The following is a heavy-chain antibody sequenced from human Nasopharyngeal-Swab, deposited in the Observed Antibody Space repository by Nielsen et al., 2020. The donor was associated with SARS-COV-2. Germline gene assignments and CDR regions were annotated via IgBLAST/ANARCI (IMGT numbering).Heavy chain of an antibody. Sequence: SLKISCAASGFTFDDYAMHWVRQAPGKGLEWVSGISWNSGSIGYADSVKGRFTISRDNAKNSLYLQMNSLRAGDTALYYCAKDGTVVGGDYYGMDVWGQGTTVTVSS. CDR2: ISWNSGSI. V-gene: IGHV3-9*01. D-gene: IGHD4-23*01. CDR3: AKDGTVVGGDYYGMDV. J-gene: IGHJ6*02. CDR1: GFTFDDYA.